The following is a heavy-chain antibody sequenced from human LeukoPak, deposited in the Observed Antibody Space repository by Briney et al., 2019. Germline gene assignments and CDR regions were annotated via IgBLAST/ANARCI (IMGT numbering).Heavy chain of an antibody. J-gene: IGHJ3*02. CDR1: GFTFSSYA. Sequence: PGGSLRLSCAASGFTFSSYAMSWVRQAPGKGLEWVANIKQDGSEKYYVDSVKGRFTISRDNAKNSLYLQMNSLRAEDTAVYYCARASEYYYDSSGYYYSGNAFDIWGQGTMVTVSS. V-gene: IGHV3-7*01. CDR3: ARASEYYYDSSGYYYSGNAFDI. CDR2: IKQDGSEK. D-gene: IGHD3-22*01.